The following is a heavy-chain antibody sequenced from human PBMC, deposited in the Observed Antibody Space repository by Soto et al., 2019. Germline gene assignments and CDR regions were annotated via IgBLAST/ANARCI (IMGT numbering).Heavy chain of an antibody. Sequence: PSETLSLTCAVYGGSFSGYYWSWIRQPPGKGLEWIGEINHSGSTNYNPSLKSRVTISVDTSKNQFSLKLSSVTAADTSVYYCARGPPDAKWLENWFDPWGQGTLVTVSS. V-gene: IGHV4-34*01. J-gene: IGHJ5*02. CDR2: INHSGST. CDR3: ARGPPDAKWLENWFDP. D-gene: IGHD6-19*01. CDR1: GGSFSGYY.